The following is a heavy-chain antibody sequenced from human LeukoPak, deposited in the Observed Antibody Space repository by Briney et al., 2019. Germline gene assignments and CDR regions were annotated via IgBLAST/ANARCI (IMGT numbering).Heavy chain of an antibody. CDR3: ASGARVEDLDY. V-gene: IGHV3-21*01. J-gene: IGHJ4*02. CDR2: ISSSSSYI. Sequence: GGSLRLSCAASGFTFSSYSMNWVRQAPGKGLGWVSSISSSSSYIYYADSVKGRFTISRDNAKNSLYLQMNSLRAEDTAVYYCASGARVEDLDYWGQGTLVTVSS. CDR1: GFTFSSYS. D-gene: IGHD4/OR15-4a*01.